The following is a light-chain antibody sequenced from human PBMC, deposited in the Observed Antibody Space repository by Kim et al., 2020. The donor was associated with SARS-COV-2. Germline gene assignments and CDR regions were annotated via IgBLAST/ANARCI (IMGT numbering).Light chain of an antibody. CDR1: QSVNSN. J-gene: IGKJ2*01. CDR3: QQYDNWPPYT. Sequence: GAPGDADTPACKASQSVNSNLAWYQQKRGQSPTLLIYGASTRATGVPARFSGRGFGTEFTFTISSLQSEDFAVYYCQQYDNWPPYTFGQGTKLEI. CDR2: GAS. V-gene: IGKV3-15*01.